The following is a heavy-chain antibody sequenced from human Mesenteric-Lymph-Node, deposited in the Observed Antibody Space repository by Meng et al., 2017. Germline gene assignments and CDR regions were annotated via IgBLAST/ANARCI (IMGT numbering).Heavy chain of an antibody. Sequence: SETLSLTCTVSGGSIISRNYYWGWIRQSPGKGLEWVGSVHYSGSPYYNSSLKNRLTISVDTSKNQFSLKMNYVTAADTAIYYCYADDKTISGGFDPWGQGSLVTVSS. CDR1: GGSIISRNYY. CDR2: VHYSGSP. CDR3: YADDKTISGGFDP. D-gene: IGHD1-26*01. V-gene: IGHV4-39*07. J-gene: IGHJ5*02.